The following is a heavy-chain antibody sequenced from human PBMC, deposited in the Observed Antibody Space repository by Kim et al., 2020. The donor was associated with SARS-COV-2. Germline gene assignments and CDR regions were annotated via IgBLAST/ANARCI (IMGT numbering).Heavy chain of an antibody. CDR3: ARDLITPYYYDSSGYFPLYDY. D-gene: IGHD3-22*01. Sequence: ASVKVSCKASGYTFTSYAMNWVRQAPGQGLEWMGWINTNTGNPTYAQGFTGRFVFSLDTSVSTAYLQISSLKAEDTAVYYCARDLITPYYYDSSGYFPLYDYWGQGTLVTVSS. V-gene: IGHV7-4-1*02. CDR2: INTNTGNP. CDR1: GYTFTSYA. J-gene: IGHJ4*02.